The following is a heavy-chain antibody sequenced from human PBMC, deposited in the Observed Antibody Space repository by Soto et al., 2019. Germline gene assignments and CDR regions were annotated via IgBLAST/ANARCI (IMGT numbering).Heavy chain of an antibody. V-gene: IGHV1-69*13. CDR1: GGTFSSYA. J-gene: IGHJ5*02. Sequence: SVKVSCKASGGTFSSYAISWVRQAPGQGLEWMGGIIPIFGTANYAQKFQGRVTITADESTSTAYMELSSLRSEDTAVYYCARVPVKTAMATGWLDPWGKETRVTV. CDR3: ARVPVKTAMATGWLDP. D-gene: IGHD5-18*01. CDR2: IIPIFGTA.